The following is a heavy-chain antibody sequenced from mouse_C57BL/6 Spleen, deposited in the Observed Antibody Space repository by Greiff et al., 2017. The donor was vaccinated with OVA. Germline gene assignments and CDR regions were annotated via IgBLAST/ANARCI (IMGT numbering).Heavy chain of an antibody. V-gene: IGHV1-58*01. D-gene: IGHD1-1*01. CDR3: ARGDGSSYVFAY. CDR1: GYTFTSYG. Sequence: VQLQQSGAELVRPGSSVKMSCKTSGYTFTSYGINWVKQRPGQGLEWIGYIYLGNGYTEYNEKFKGKATLTSDTSSSTAYMQLSSLTSEDSAIYFCARGDGSSYVFAYWGQGTLVTVSA. CDR2: IYLGNGYT. J-gene: IGHJ3*01.